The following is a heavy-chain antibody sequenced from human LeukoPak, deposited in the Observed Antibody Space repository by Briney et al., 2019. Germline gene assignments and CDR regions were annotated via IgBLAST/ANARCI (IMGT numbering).Heavy chain of an antibody. J-gene: IGHJ4*02. V-gene: IGHV4-34*01. D-gene: IGHD6-19*01. CDR2: INHSGST. CDR1: GGSSSGYY. CDR3: ASNIAVAGFYFDY. Sequence: SETLSLTCAVYGGSSSGYYWSWIRQPPGKGLEWIGEINHSGSTNFNPSLKSRVTISVDTSKNQFSLKLSSVTAADTAVYYCASNIAVAGFYFDYWGQGTLVTVSS.